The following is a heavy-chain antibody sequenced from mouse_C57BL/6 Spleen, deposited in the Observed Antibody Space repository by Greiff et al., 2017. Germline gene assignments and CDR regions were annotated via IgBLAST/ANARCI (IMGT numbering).Heavy chain of an antibody. CDR1: GYAFSSSW. CDR2: IYPGDGDT. D-gene: IGHD2-12*01. Sequence: QVQLKESGPELVKPGASVKISCKASGYAFSSSWMNWVKQRPGKGLEWIGRIYPGDGDTNYNGKFKGKATLTADKSSSTAYMQLSSLTSEDSAVYFCAREGAYYSLFDYWGQGTTLTVSS. J-gene: IGHJ2*01. CDR3: AREGAYYSLFDY. V-gene: IGHV1-82*01.